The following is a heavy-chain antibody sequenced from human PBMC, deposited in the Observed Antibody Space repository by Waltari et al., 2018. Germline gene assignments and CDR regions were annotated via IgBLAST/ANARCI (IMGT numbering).Heavy chain of an antibody. CDR2: IYYSGST. Sequence: QLQLQESGPGLVKPSETLSLTCTVPGGSISSSSYYWGWIRQPPGKGLEWIGSIYYSGSTYYNPSLKSRVTISVDTSKNQFSLKLSSVTAADTAVYYCARSGYGDYFDYWGQGTLVTVSS. CDR1: GGSISSSSYY. CDR3: ARSGYGDYFDY. V-gene: IGHV4-39*01. J-gene: IGHJ4*02. D-gene: IGHD4-17*01.